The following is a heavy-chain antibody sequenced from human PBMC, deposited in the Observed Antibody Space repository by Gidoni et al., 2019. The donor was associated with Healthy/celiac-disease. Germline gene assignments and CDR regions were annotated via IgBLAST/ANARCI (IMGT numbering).Heavy chain of an antibody. CDR2: ISNSSSYK. Sequence: EVQLVESGAGLFMPGGSLSLSRPPPGFTFSSYSMNWVRQAPGKGLEWVSSISNSSSYKYYADSVKGRFTISRENDKNSLYLQMNGLRAEDTAEYYWARCYSSSLDYWGQGTLVTVSS. J-gene: IGHJ4*02. CDR3: ARCYSSSLDY. CDR1: GFTFSSYS. D-gene: IGHD6-13*01. V-gene: IGHV3-21*01.